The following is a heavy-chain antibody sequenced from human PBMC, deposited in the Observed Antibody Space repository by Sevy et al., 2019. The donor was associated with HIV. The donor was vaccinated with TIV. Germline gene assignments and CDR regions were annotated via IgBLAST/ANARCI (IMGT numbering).Heavy chain of an antibody. CDR1: GFTFSTYS. CDR3: ARDGKAWDLLNY. D-gene: IGHD1-26*01. J-gene: IGHJ4*02. V-gene: IGHV3-21*01. Sequence: GGSLRLSCAGFGFTFSTYSMNWVRQAPGKGLEWISFISGSSNYIYYADSVKGRFTISRYNVKDSLYLQMNSLRVEDTAVYFSARDGKAWDLLNYWGQGTLVTVSS. CDR2: ISGSSNYI.